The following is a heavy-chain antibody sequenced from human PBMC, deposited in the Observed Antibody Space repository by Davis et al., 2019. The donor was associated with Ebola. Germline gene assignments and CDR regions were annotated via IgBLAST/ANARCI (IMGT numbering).Heavy chain of an antibody. CDR2: ISGSGGAT. CDR1: GITFSSYA. D-gene: IGHD3-16*01. CDR3: ARDRPLDFFFGDYYGMDV. Sequence: GESLKISCAASGITFSSYAMSWVRQAPGKGLEWVSTISGSGGATYYADSVKGRFTISRDSSRNTLFLQMNSLRAEDTAVYYCARDRPLDFFFGDYYGMDVWGQGTTVTVSS. J-gene: IGHJ6*02. V-gene: IGHV3-23*01.